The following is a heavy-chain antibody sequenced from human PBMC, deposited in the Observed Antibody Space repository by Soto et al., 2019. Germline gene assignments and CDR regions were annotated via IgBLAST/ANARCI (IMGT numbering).Heavy chain of an antibody. CDR2: ILFDGNKK. CDR1: GFIFSNYA. D-gene: IGHD3-9*01. V-gene: IGHV3-30-3*01. CDR3: AKTQYDILDY. Sequence: PGGSLRLSCATSGFIFSNYAMHWVRQAPGKGLEWVAQILFDGNKKYYADSVKGRFTISRDNSKNTLYLQMNTLRAEDTAVYFCAKTQYDILDYWGQGTLVTVSS. J-gene: IGHJ4*02.